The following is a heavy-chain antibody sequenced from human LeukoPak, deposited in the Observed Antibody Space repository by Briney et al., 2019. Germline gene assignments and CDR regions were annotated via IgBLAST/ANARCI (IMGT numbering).Heavy chain of an antibody. CDR1: GFTFNNYG. CDR3: VKELNDYSVRIFAD. V-gene: IGHV3-23*01. Sequence: GGSLRLSCAASGFTFNNYGMSWVRQAPGKGLEWVSAISGSAFSTYYADSVKGRFTISRDNSKNTVYLQMNSLRGEDTAEYYCVKELNDYSVRIFADWGQGTLVTVSS. CDR2: ISGSAFST. J-gene: IGHJ4*02. D-gene: IGHD4-11*01.